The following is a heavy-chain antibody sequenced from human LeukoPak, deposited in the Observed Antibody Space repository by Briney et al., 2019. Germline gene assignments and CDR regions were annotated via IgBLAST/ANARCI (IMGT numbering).Heavy chain of an antibody. D-gene: IGHD3-22*01. CDR3: ARVASITMICDF. V-gene: IGHV3-11*06. J-gene: IGHJ4*02. CDR2: ISTSGRYT. Sequence: GGSLRLSCAASGFTFSDYYMSWIRQAPGKGLEWVSYISTSGRYTNYTDSVKGRFTISRDNAKNSLFLQMSSLRAEDTAVYYCARVASITMICDFWGQGTLVTVSS. CDR1: GFTFSDYY.